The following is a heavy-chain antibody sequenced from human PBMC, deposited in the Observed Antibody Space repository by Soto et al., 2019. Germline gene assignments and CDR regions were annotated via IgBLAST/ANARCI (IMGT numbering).Heavy chain of an antibody. J-gene: IGHJ4*02. Sequence: GGSLRLSCAASGFSFRSYAMGWVRQAPGKGLAWVSSISAGGDGTYYADSVKGRFTISRDNSKNTLYLQMDSLRAEDTAVYYCADGGRYPYFWGQGTLVPVSS. CDR1: GFSFRSYA. D-gene: IGHD1-26*01. V-gene: IGHV3-23*01. CDR2: ISAGGDGT. CDR3: ADGGRYPYF.